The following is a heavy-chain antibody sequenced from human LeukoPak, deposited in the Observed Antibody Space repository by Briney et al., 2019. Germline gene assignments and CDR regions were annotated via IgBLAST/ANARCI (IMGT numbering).Heavy chain of an antibody. CDR2: IFHSGST. V-gene: IGHV4-4*02. CDR1: GGSISSYNW. D-gene: IGHD3-22*01. CDR3: ARDRPNVDSTGYYSRHDAFDI. J-gene: IGHJ3*02. Sequence: SETLSLTCAVSGGSISSYNWWSWVRQPPGKGLEWIGEIFHSGSTNYNPSLKSRVTISVDTSKNQFSLKLSSVTAADTAVYYCARDRPNVDSTGYYSRHDAFDIWGQGTMVTVSS.